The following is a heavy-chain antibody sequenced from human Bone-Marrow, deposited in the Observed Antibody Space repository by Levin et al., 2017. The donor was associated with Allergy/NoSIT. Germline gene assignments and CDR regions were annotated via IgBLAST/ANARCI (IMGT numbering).Heavy chain of an antibody. CDR3: ARGGGIQLWAIDY. J-gene: IGHJ4*02. Sequence: PGGSLRLSCAASGFTFSSYSMNWVRQAPGKGLEWVSSISSGSNYIYYADSVKGRFTISRDNAKNSLFLQMNSLRAEDTAVYYCARGGGIQLWAIDYWGQGTLVTVSS. V-gene: IGHV3-21*01. CDR2: ISSGSNYI. CDR1: GFTFSSYS. D-gene: IGHD5-18*01.